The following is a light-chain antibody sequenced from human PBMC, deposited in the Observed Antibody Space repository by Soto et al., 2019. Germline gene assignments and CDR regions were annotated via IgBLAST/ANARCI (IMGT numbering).Light chain of an antibody. Sequence: EIFLTQSPATLSLSPWEIATLSCGASQSVSSYLAWYQQKPGQAPRLLMYEASNRATGIPARFSGGGSGTDFTLTISSLEPEDFAVYYCQQRSDWPWTFGQGTKVDIK. CDR1: QSVSSY. V-gene: IGKV3-11*01. CDR3: QQRSDWPWT. J-gene: IGKJ1*01. CDR2: EAS.